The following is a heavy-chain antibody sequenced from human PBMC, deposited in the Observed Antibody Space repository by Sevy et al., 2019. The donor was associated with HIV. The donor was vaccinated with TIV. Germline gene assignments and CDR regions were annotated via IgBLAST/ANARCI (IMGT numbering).Heavy chain of an antibody. J-gene: IGHJ4*02. Sequence: GGSLRLSCAASGFTFSSYGMSWVRQAPGKGLEWVSDISGSGGSTYYADSVKGRFTISRDNSKNTLYLQMNSLRAEDTAVYYCAKDERWLHALGYWGQGTLVTVSS. D-gene: IGHD5-12*01. CDR2: ISGSGGST. CDR1: GFTFSSYG. V-gene: IGHV3-23*01. CDR3: AKDERWLHALGY.